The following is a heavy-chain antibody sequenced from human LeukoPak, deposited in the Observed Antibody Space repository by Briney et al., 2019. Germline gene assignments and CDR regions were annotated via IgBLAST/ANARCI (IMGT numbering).Heavy chain of an antibody. V-gene: IGHV3-30*04. CDR2: ISYDGSNK. Sequence: GRSLRLSCAASGFTFSSYAMHWVRQAPGKGLEWVAVISYDGSNKYYADSVKGRFTISRDNSKNTLYLQMNSLRAEDTAVYYCARDPPVVRGVSEYGYFDYWGQGTLVTVSS. CDR3: ARDPPVVRGVSEYGYFDY. CDR1: GFTFSSYA. D-gene: IGHD3-10*01. J-gene: IGHJ4*02.